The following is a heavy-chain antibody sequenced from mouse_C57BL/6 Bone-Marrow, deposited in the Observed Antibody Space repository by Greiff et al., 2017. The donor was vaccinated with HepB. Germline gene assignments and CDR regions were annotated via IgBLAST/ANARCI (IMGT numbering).Heavy chain of an antibody. V-gene: IGHV5-12*01. D-gene: IGHD1-1*01. CDR1: GFTFSDYY. CDR2: ISNGGGST. CDR3: ARPDYYGNYFDY. J-gene: IGHJ2*01. Sequence: EVKVVESGGGLVQPGGSLKLSCAASGFTFSDYYMYWVRQTPEKRLEWVAYISNGGGSTYYPDTVKGRFTISRDNAKNTRYLQMSRLKSEDTAMYYCARPDYYGNYFDYWGQGTTLTVSS.